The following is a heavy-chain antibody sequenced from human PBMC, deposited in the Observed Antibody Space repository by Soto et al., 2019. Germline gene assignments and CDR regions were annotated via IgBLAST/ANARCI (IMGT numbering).Heavy chain of an antibody. J-gene: IGHJ4*02. V-gene: IGHV4-31*03. CDR2: ISYSGST. D-gene: IGHD3-10*01. Sequence: PSETLSLTCTVSGGSISSGGYYWSWIRQHPGKGLEWIGYISYSGSTDYNPSLRSRLTISVDTSKNQFSLKLSSVTAADTAVYYCVRSGLAGGYWGQGTLVTVSS. CDR1: GGSISSGGYY. CDR3: VRSGLAGGY.